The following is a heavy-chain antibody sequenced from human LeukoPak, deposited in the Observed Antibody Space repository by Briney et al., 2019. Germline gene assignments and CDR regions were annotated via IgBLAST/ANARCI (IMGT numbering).Heavy chain of an antibody. CDR2: IYYSGST. J-gene: IGHJ6*02. D-gene: IGHD3-22*01. CDR3: ARGLGYYYDSSGYYGGLYYYGMDV. V-gene: IGHV4-39*01. Sequence: SETLSLTCTVSGGSISSSSYYWGWIRQPPGKGLEWIGSIYYSGSTYYNPSLKSRVTISVDTSKNQFSLKLSSVTAADTAVYYCARGLGYYYDSSGYYGGLYYYGMDVWGQGTTVTVSS. CDR1: GGSISSSSYY.